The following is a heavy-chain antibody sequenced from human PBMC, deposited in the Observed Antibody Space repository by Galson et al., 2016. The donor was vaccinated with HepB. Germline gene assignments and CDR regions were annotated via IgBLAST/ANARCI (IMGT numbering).Heavy chain of an antibody. CDR1: GFTVISNY. V-gene: IGHV3-53*01. J-gene: IGHJ6*02. Sequence: SLRLSCAASGFTVISNYMTWARQAPGKGLEWVSVVYSGGSTYYADSVKGRFTISRDNSKDTLYLQMNSLRAEDTAIYYCARDAGYYGMDVWGQGTTVTVSS. CDR3: ARDAGYYGMDV. CDR2: VYSGGST.